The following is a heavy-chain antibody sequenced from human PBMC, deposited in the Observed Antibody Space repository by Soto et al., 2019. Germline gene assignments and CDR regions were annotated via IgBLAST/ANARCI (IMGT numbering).Heavy chain of an antibody. Sequence: PGGSLRLSCAASGFTFSNHWMHWVRQAPGKGLLWVARISYDGSIRDYADSVKDRFIVSRDNAKNTLDLQMNGLRVDDTAVYYCVRNNWGPDYWGQGTRVTVSS. D-gene: IGHD7-27*01. CDR3: VRNNWGPDY. V-gene: IGHV3-74*01. CDR2: ISYDGSIR. J-gene: IGHJ4*02. CDR1: GFTFSNHW.